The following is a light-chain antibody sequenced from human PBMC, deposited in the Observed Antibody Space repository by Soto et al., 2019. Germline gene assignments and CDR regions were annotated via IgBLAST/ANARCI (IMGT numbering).Light chain of an antibody. V-gene: IGLV2-8*01. CDR2: EVS. CDR1: SSDIGGNNY. Sequence: QSALTQPPSASGSPGLSVTISCTGTSSDIGGNNYVSWYQQHPGKAPKLMIFEVSERPSGVPDRFSGSKSGNTASLTVSGLQAEDEADNYCSSYAGSNNVVFGGGTKLTVL. CDR3: SSYAGSNNVV. J-gene: IGLJ2*01.